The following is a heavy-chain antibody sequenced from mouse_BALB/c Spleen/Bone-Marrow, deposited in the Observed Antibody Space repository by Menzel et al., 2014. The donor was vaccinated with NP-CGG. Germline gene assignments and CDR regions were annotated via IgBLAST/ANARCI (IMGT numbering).Heavy chain of an antibody. V-gene: IGHV3-2*02. D-gene: IGHD1-1*01. J-gene: IGHJ2*01. CDR1: GYSITSDYA. CDR3: ARSVYYGSSYVDY. CDR2: ISYSGST. Sequence: DVQLQESGPGLVKPSQSLSLTCTVTGYSITSDYAWNWIRQFPGNKLEWMGYISYSGSTSYNPSLKSRISITRDTSKNQFFLQLNSVTTEDTATYYCARSVYYGSSYVDYWGQGTTLTVSS.